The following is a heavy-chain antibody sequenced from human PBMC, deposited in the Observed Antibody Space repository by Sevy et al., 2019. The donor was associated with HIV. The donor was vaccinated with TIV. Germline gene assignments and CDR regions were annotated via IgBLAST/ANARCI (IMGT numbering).Heavy chain of an antibody. CDR3: TAGVGTSDFDY. Sequence: GGSLRLSCLASGFTFKNAWMSWVRQTPGKGLEWIGRIKSKTDGGTRDFAAVVKGRFAITRDDSKSTVSLQMDNLRTEIRAIYYGTAGVGTSDFDYWGQGILVTVSS. V-gene: IGHV3-15*01. CDR2: IKSKTDGGTR. J-gene: IGHJ4*02. CDR1: GFTFKNAW. D-gene: IGHD3-3*01.